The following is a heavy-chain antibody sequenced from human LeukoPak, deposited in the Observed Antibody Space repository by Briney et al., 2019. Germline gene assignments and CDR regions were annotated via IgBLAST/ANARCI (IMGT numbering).Heavy chain of an antibody. CDR1: GGSISSGGYS. D-gene: IGHD6-13*01. V-gene: IGHV4-30-2*01. CDR2: IYHSGST. CDR3: ARAKSSSWFSGRINWFDP. Sequence: PSETLSLTCAVSGGSISSGGYSWSWIRQPPGKGLEWIGYIYHSGSTYYNPSLKSRVTISVDRSKNQFSLKLSSVTAADTAVYYCARAKSSSWFSGRINWFDPWGQGTLVTVSS. J-gene: IGHJ5*02.